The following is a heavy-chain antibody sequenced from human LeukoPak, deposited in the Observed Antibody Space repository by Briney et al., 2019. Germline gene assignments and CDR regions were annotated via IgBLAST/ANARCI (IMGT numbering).Heavy chain of an antibody. CDR3: GRGFDGYYHYYMDV. CDR2: IIPPFGTA. V-gene: IGHV1-69*05. CDR1: GGTFTNYV. J-gene: IGHJ6*03. Sequence: SVKVSRKASGGTFTNYVISWVRQAPGQGLEWMGGIIPPFGTANYAQKFQGRVTITTDESTSTAYMELSSLRSEDTAVYYCGRGFDGYYHYYMDVWGKGTTVTVSS. D-gene: IGHD5-24*01.